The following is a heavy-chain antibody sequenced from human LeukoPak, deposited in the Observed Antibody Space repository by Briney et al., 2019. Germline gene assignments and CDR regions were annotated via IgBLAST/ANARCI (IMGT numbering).Heavy chain of an antibody. CDR3: ARDPYSGGYGDDYYYYMDV. D-gene: IGHD1-26*01. J-gene: IGHJ6*03. Sequence: GGSLRLSCAASGFTFSTYNMNWVRQAPGKGLEWVSSITSTSSYMYYADSVKGRFTISRDNAQNSLYLHMGSLRAEDTAVYYCARDPYSGGYGDDYYYYMDVWGKGATVTISS. CDR2: ITSTSSYM. CDR1: GFTFSTYN. V-gene: IGHV3-21*01.